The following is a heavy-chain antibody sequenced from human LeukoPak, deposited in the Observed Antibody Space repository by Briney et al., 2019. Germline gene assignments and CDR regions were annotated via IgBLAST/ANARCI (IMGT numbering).Heavy chain of an antibody. CDR1: GYSISSGYY. V-gene: IGHV4-38-2*02. J-gene: IGHJ4*02. D-gene: IGHD3-16*02. CDR2: IYHSGST. CDR3: ARTHYVWGSYRFRRYFDY. Sequence: SSETLSLTCTVSGYSISSGYYWGWIRQPPGKGLEWIGSIYHSGSTYYNPSLKSRVTISVDTSKNQFSLKLSSVTAADTAVYYCARTHYVWGSYRFRRYFDYWGQGTLVTVSS.